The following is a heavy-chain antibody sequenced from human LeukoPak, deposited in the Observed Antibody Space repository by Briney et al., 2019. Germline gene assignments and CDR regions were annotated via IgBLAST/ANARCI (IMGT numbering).Heavy chain of an antibody. CDR2: ISSSSSYI. J-gene: IGHJ6*02. CDR1: GFTFSSYS. CDR3: ARVGEFWSGYHYYYYGMDV. V-gene: IGHV3-21*01. Sequence: GGSLRLSCAASGFTFSSYSMNWVRQAPGKGLEWVSSISSSSSYIYYADSVKGRFTISRDNAKNSLYLQMNSLRAEDTAVYYCARVGEFWSGYHYYYYGMDVWGQGTTVTVSS. D-gene: IGHD3-3*01.